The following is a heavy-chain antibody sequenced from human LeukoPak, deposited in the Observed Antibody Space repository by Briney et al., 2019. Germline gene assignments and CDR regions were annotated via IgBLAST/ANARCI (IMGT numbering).Heavy chain of an antibody. Sequence: PSETLSLTCTVSGYSISSGYYWGWIRQPPGKGLEWIGSIYHSGSTYYNPSLKSRVTISVDTSKNQFSLKLSSVTAADTAVYYCARPIRALWFGEWDVWGKGTTVTISS. D-gene: IGHD3-10*01. V-gene: IGHV4-38-2*02. CDR1: GYSISSGYY. CDR2: IYHSGST. CDR3: ARPIRALWFGEWDV. J-gene: IGHJ6*04.